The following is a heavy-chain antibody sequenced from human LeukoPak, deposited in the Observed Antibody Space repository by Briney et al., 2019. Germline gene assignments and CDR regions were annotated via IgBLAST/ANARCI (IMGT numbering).Heavy chain of an antibody. J-gene: IGHJ3*02. Sequence: GASLQISCTCSGYSFSSYWIGWVRPMPGKVLEWMGIIYPGDSDTRYSASFQGQVTTSADKSISTAYLQWSSLKASDTAMYYCARRSDYGIDAFDIWGQGTMVSVSS. V-gene: IGHV5-51*01. CDR1: GYSFSSYW. CDR2: IYPGDSDT. D-gene: IGHD4-17*01. CDR3: ARRSDYGIDAFDI.